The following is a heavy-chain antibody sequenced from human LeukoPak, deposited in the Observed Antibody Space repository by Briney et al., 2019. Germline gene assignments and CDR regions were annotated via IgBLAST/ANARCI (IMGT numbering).Heavy chain of an antibody. CDR3: ARGGYSSGGY. Sequence: SVPVSFMCCVWTFTDYFLHWMGPARARGLEWLGWIDPNTGGTNFAQKFQGGVTMTRDTSISTAYMDLSGLTSDDTAVYYCARGGYSSGGYWGQGTLVTVSS. CDR1: VWTFTDYF. V-gene: IGHV1-2*02. D-gene: IGHD5-18*01. CDR2: IDPNTGGT. J-gene: IGHJ4*02.